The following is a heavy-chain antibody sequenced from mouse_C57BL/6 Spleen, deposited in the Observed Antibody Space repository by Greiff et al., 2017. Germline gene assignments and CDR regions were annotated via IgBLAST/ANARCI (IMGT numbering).Heavy chain of an antibody. CDR2: ISDGGSYT. CDR3: ARDPSTVVAHWYFDV. D-gene: IGHD1-1*01. J-gene: IGHJ1*03. V-gene: IGHV5-4*01. Sequence: EVKLVESGGGLVKPGGSLKLSCAASGFTFSSYAMSWVRQTPEKRLAWVATISDGGSYTYYPDNVKGRFTIARDNAKNNLYLQMSHLKSEDTAMYYCARDPSTVVAHWYFDVWGTGTTVTVSS. CDR1: GFTFSSYA.